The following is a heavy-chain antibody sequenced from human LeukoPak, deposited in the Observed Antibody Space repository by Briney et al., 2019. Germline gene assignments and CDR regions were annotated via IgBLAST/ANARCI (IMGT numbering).Heavy chain of an antibody. V-gene: IGHV3-30*04. CDR1: GFTLSIYA. D-gene: IGHD4-17*01. J-gene: IGHJ4*02. Sequence: GGSLRLSCAAAGFTLSIYAMHWVRQAPGKGLEWVAVISYDGSNKYYADSVKGRFTISRDNSKNTLYLQMNSLRAEDTAVYYCARDPGGDYVGYYFDYWGQGTLVTVSS. CDR2: ISYDGSNK. CDR3: ARDPGGDYVGYYFDY.